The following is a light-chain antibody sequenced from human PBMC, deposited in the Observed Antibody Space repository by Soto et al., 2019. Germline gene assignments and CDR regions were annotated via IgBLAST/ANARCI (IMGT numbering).Light chain of an antibody. V-gene: IGKV3-15*01. CDR1: QQISNN. CDR3: QQYENWPRT. Sequence: EIVMTQTPVTLSLSPGEIAILSFRASQQISNNLAWYRQSPGQAPTLLIYGASSRATDIPDRFSGSGSGTDFTLTISGLQSDDFALYYCQQYENWPRTFGQGTKVDIK. J-gene: IGKJ1*01. CDR2: GAS.